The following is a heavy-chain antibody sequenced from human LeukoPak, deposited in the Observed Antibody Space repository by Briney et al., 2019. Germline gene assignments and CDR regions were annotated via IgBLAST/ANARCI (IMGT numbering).Heavy chain of an antibody. CDR3: ARPWGPYDSSGYQDAFDI. J-gene: IGHJ3*02. V-gene: IGHV5-51*01. D-gene: IGHD3-22*01. CDR1: GYSFTSYW. CDR2: IYPGDSDT. Sequence: GESLKISCKGSGYSFTSYWIGWVRQMPGKGLEWMGIIYPGDSDTRYSPSFQGQVTISADKPISTAYLQWSSLKASDTAMYYCARPWGPYDSSGYQDAFDIWGQGTMVTVSS.